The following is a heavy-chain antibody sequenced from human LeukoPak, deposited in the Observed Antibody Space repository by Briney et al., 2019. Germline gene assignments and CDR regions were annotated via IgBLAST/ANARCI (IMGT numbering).Heavy chain of an antibody. CDR2: ISWNSGYI. V-gene: IGHV3-9*01. D-gene: IGHD6-19*01. CDR3: AKVRGTYSSGFFFDS. Sequence: GMSLRLSCAASGFTFDDYAMHWVRQPPGKGLEWLSIISWNSGYIGYADSVKGRFTVSRDNAENSVYLQKNSLRPEDTAFYFCAKVRGTYSSGFFFDSWGQGTLVTVSS. CDR1: GFTFDDYA. J-gene: IGHJ4*02.